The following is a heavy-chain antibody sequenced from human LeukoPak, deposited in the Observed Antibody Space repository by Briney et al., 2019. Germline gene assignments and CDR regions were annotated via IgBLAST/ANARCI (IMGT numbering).Heavy chain of an antibody. CDR1: GGSISSYY. CDR2: IYYSGST. D-gene: IGHD1-1*01. V-gene: IGHV4-59*01. CDR3: ARVGGTNYYYYGMDV. J-gene: IGHJ6*02. Sequence: PSETLSSTCTVSGGSISSYYWSWIRQPPGKGLEWIGYIYYSGSTNYNPSLKSRVTISVDTSKNQFSLKLSSVTAADTAVYYCARVGGTNYYYYGMDVWGQGTTVTVSS.